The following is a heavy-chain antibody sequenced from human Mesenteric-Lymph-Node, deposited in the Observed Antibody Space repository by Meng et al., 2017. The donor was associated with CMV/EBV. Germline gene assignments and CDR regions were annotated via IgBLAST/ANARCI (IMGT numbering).Heavy chain of an antibody. V-gene: IGHV3-21*01. J-gene: IGHJ4*02. Sequence: GGSLRLSCAASGFTFSSYSMNWVRQAPGKGLEWVSSISSSSSYIYYADSVKGRFTISRDNAKNSLYLQMNILRAEDTAVYYCARDCSSTSCYNNYWGQGTLVTVSS. CDR3: ARDCSSTSCYNNY. CDR2: ISSSSSYI. CDR1: GFTFSSYS. D-gene: IGHD2-2*02.